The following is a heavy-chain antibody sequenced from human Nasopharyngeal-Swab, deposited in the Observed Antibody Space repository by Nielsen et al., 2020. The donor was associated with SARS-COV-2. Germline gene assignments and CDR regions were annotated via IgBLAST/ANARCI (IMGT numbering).Heavy chain of an antibody. CDR2: ISGSGGST. V-gene: IGHV3-23*01. D-gene: IGHD6-13*01. Sequence: GESLKISCAASGFTFSSYAMSWVRQAPGKGLEWVSAISGSGGSTYYADSVKGRFTISRDNSKNTLYLQMNSLRAEDTAVYYCAKVPSSWYRGVDYWGQGTLVTVSS. CDR3: AKVPSSWYRGVDY. J-gene: IGHJ4*02. CDR1: GFTFSSYA.